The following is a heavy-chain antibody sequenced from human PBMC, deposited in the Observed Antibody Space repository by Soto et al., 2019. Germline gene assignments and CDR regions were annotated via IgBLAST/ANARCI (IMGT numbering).Heavy chain of an antibody. V-gene: IGHV3-23*01. CDR2: ITDSGGST. Sequence: EVQLLESGGGLVQPGGSLRLSCAASGFSFSNYAMSWVRQAPGKGLEWVSAITDSGGSTYYAGSVKGRFTISRDNSMNTLYLQMNSLRAEDTAVYYCATRIAATGSWGVFDYWGRGTLVTVSS. CDR1: GFSFSNYA. J-gene: IGHJ4*02. CDR3: ATRIAATGSWGVFDY. D-gene: IGHD6-13*01.